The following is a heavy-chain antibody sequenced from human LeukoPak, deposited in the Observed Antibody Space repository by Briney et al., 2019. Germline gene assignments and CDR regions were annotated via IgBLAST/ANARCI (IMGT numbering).Heavy chain of an antibody. CDR3: VRDEIRSGTFDI. J-gene: IGHJ3*02. CDR2: ISGGGTTI. V-gene: IGHV3-48*03. D-gene: IGHD3-10*01. Sequence: GGSLRLSCAASGFSFSSYEMNWVRQGPGKGLEWVSYISGGGTTIYDADSVKGRFTISRDNAKNSLYLQLNSLTAEDTAVYYCVRDEIRSGTFDIWGQGTMVTVSS. CDR1: GFSFSSYE.